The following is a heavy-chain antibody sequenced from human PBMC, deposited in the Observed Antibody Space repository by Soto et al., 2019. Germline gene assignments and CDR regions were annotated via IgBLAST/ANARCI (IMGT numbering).Heavy chain of an antibody. CDR1: GGSISSYY. CDR2: IFYSGST. CDR3: ARDGATEGIT. D-gene: IGHD1-20*01. J-gene: IGHJ5*02. V-gene: IGHV4-59*01. Sequence: PSETLSLTCTVSGGSISSYYWSWIRQPPGKGLEWIGYIFYSGSTNYNPSLKSLVTISVDTSKSQFSLRLSSVTAADTAVYYCARDGATEGITWGQGTLVTVSS.